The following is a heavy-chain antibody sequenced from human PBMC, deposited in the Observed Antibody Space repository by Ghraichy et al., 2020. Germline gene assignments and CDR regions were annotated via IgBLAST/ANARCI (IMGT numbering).Heavy chain of an antibody. V-gene: IGHV2-70*13. CDR3: ARISASGFFDH. Sequence: SGPTLVKPTQTLTLTCTFSGFSLSTTKMSLGWIRQPPGKALEWLALIDGDDEKLYSTSLKTRLTISKGTSRDQVVLRMTNMDPVDTATYYCARISASGFFDHWGQGTLVSVSS. J-gene: IGHJ4*02. D-gene: IGHD3-10*01. CDR2: IDGDDEK. CDR1: GFSLSTTKMS.